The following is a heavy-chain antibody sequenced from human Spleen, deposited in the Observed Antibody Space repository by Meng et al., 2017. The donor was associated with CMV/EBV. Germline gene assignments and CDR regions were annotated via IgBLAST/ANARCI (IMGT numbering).Heavy chain of an antibody. CDR2: ISSSSSYI. CDR1: GFIFNTYN. Sequence: GESLKISCAASGFIFNTYNMKWVRQAPGKGLEWVSSISSSSSYIFYADSVEGRFTISRDNAKNSLYLQMNSLRAEDTAVYYCARDGYSGYGLRGEDVWGLGTTVTVSS. D-gene: IGHD5-12*01. CDR3: ARDGYSGYGLRGEDV. J-gene: IGHJ6*02. V-gene: IGHV3-21*01.